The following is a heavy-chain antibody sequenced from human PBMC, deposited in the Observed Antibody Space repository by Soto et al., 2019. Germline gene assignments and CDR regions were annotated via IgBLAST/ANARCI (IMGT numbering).Heavy chain of an antibody. CDR2: IYSSGST. V-gene: IGHV4-30-4*01. CDR1: GGSIRGGDFY. D-gene: IGHD3-3*01. CDR3: ANRITVFGLLIPPFDP. J-gene: IGHJ5*02. Sequence: PSETLSLTCTVSGGSIRGGDFYWTWIRQPPGKGLEWIGYIYSSGSTSYNPSVKSRVTISRDTSKNQFSLKLSSVTAADTAIYYCANRITVFGLLIPPFDPWGQGTQVTVSS.